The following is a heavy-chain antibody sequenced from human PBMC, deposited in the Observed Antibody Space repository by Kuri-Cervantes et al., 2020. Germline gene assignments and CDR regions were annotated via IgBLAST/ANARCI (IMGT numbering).Heavy chain of an antibody. Sequence: GESLKISCAASGFTFSSYAMHWVRQAPGKGLEWVAVIWYDGSNKYYADSMKGRFTISRDNSKNTLYLQMNSLRAEDTAVYYCARSNYGSGSSEFDYWGQGTLVTVSS. CDR2: IWYDGSNK. CDR3: ARSNYGSGSSEFDY. D-gene: IGHD3-10*01. J-gene: IGHJ4*02. V-gene: IGHV3-33*08. CDR1: GFTFSSYA.